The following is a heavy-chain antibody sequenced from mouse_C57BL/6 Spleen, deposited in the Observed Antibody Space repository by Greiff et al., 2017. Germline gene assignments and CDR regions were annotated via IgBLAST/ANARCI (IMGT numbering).Heavy chain of an antibody. Sequence: EVNLVESGGDLVKPGGSLKLSCAASGFTFSSYGMSWVRQTPDKRLEWVATISSGGSYTYYPDSVKGRFTISRDNAKNTLYLQMSSLKSEDTAMYYCAVLGTYWGQGTLVTVSA. D-gene: IGHD3-3*01. J-gene: IGHJ3*01. CDR3: AVLGTY. V-gene: IGHV5-6*01. CDR1: GFTFSSYG. CDR2: ISSGGSYT.